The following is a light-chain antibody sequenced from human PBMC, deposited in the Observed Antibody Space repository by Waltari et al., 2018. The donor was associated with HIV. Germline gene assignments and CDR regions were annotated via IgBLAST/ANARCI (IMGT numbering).Light chain of an antibody. J-gene: IGKJ2*01. Sequence: EIVLAQSPVTLPLSPGDRATLSCRASQSIGNNFLAWYQQSPGQAPRLLIYDDSKRATGIPDRFTGSGSGTDFTLSISRLEPEDFAMYYCQQYRSSPGTFGQGTNLEI. V-gene: IGKV3-20*01. CDR3: QQYRSSPGT. CDR1: QSIGNNF. CDR2: DDS.